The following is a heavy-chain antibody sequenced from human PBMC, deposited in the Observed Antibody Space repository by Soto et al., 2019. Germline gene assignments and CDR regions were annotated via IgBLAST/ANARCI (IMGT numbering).Heavy chain of an antibody. J-gene: IGHJ6*02. CDR2: ISISSSYI. CDR3: AGGGAGTNCCCYYDMYV. Sequence: GGSLRLSCAASGFTFSSYSMNWVRQAPGKGLEWVSSISISSSYIYYADSVKGRFTISRDNAKNSLYLQMNSLRAEDTAVYYCAGGGAGTNCCCYYDMYVWGQGTTVTVAS. V-gene: IGHV3-21*01. CDR1: GFTFSSYS. D-gene: IGHD1-7*01.